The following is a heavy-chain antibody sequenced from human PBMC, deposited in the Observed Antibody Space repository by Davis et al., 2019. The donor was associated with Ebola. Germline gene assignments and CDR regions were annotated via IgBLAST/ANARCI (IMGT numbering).Heavy chain of an antibody. Sequence: SETLSLTCSVSGGSISSSSYYWGWIRQPPGKGLEWIGYIYYSGSTNYNPSLKSRVTISVDTSKNQFSLKLSSVTAADTSVYYCARFGVQRIAALYYYYGMDVWGKGTTVTVSS. J-gene: IGHJ6*04. D-gene: IGHD6-6*01. CDR3: ARFGVQRIAALYYYYGMDV. CDR2: IYYSGST. CDR1: GGSISSSSYY. V-gene: IGHV4-61*05.